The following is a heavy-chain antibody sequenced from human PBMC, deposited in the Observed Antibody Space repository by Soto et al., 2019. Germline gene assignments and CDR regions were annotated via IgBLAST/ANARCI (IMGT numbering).Heavy chain of an antibody. CDR2: VSGSGGSV. J-gene: IGHJ6*02. V-gene: IGHV3-23*01. CDR1: GFTFSSYG. Sequence: GGSLRLSCAAAGFTFSSYGMSWVRQAPGKGLEWVSAVSGSGGSVYYADSVRGRFTISRDNSKNTLYLQVNSLRAEDTAIYYCAKGSVVGADYSYGMDVWGQGTAVTVSS. D-gene: IGHD2-2*01. CDR3: AKGSVVGADYSYGMDV.